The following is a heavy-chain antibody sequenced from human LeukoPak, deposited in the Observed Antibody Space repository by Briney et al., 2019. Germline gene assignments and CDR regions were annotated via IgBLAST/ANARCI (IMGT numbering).Heavy chain of an antibody. V-gene: IGHV3-48*03. CDR2: ISSSGSTI. D-gene: IGHD6-19*01. CDR1: GFTFSSYE. Sequence: PGGSLRLSCAASGFTFSSYEMNWVRQAPGKGLEWVSYISSSGSTIYYADSVKGRFTISRDNAKNSLYLQMNSLRAEDTAVYYCARDRGAQWLVPLDYWGQGTLVTVSS. J-gene: IGHJ4*02. CDR3: ARDRGAQWLVPLDY.